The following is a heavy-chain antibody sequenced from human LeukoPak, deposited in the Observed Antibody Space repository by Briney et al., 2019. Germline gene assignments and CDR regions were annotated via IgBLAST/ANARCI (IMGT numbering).Heavy chain of an antibody. CDR3: ARDLAWGAFDY. CDR2: ISPRGGGT. J-gene: IGHJ4*02. D-gene: IGHD7-27*01. V-gene: IGHV3-23*01. Sequence: GGSLRLSCAASGFTFSNHGMNWVRQAPGKGLEWLSGISPRGGGTYYADSVKGRFTISRDDSKNTLSLQMNSLRVEDTAVYYCARDLAWGAFDYWGQGTLVTVSS. CDR1: GFTFSNHG.